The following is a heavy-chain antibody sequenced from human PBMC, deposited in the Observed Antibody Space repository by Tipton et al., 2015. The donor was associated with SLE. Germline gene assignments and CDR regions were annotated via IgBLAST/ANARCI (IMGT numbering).Heavy chain of an antibody. J-gene: IGHJ5*02. CDR2: ISSSGTTI. V-gene: IGHV3-48*03. Sequence: SLRLSCAASGFTFSSYEMNWVRQAPGKGLEWVSYISSSGTTIYYADSVKGRFTISRDNAKNSLYLQMNSLRAEDTAVYYCATSRGYYSGYDPWGQGTLVTVSS. D-gene: IGHD5-12*01. CDR1: GFTFSSYE. CDR3: ATSRGYYSGYDP.